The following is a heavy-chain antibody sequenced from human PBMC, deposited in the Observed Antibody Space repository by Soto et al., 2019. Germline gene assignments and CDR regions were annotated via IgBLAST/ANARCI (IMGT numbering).Heavy chain of an antibody. D-gene: IGHD3-3*01. CDR3: ARGWFLEQIDY. J-gene: IGHJ4*02. Sequence: GGSLRLSCAASGFTVSSNYMSWVRQAPGKGLEWVSVIYSGGSTYYADSVKGRFTISRDNSKNTLYLQMNSLRAEDTAVYYCARGWFLEQIDYWGQGTLVTVSS. CDR1: GFTVSSNY. V-gene: IGHV3-66*01. CDR2: IYSGGST.